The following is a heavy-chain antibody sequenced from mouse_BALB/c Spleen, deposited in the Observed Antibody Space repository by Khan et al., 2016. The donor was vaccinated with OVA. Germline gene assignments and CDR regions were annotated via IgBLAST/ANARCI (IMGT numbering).Heavy chain of an antibody. J-gene: IGHJ4*01. Sequence: VKLLESGAELVRPGTSVNISCKASGDAFTNYWLGWVKQRPGHGLEWIGDIYPGSGNTYYNEKLKGKVTLTVDKSSSTAYLQLLNLTSEDSAVYFCARWGMDSWGQGTSVTVSS. CDR2: IYPGSGNT. V-gene: IGHV1-63*01. CDR1: GDAFTNYW. CDR3: ARWGMDS.